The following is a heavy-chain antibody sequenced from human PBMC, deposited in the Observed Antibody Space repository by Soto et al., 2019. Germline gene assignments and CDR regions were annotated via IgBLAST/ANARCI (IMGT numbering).Heavy chain of an antibody. CDR3: PRSFMVPVEFFDD. J-gene: IGHJ4*02. Sequence: ESLSLTYTVSNCSLSSNSWIWIRQSPGKGLDWIGNIYYSGSTNYNPSLKSRVTMSVDTSKNQFTLKLSSVTAADTGVYFCPRSFMVPVEFFDDWGQGTLVTVSS. CDR1: NCSLSSNS. D-gene: IGHD3-10*01. CDR2: IYYSGST. V-gene: IGHV4-59*01.